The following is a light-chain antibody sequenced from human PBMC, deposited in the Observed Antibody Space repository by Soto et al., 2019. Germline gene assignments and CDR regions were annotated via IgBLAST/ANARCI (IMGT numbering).Light chain of an antibody. CDR1: QSISSY. Sequence: TQSPATLSLSPGERATLSCRASQSISSYVAWYQQKPGKAPKLLIYKASSLESGVPSRFSGSGSGTEFTLTISSLQPDDFATYYCQQYNSSWEFGQGTKLEIK. CDR2: KAS. J-gene: IGKJ2*01. CDR3: QQYNSSWE. V-gene: IGKV1-5*03.